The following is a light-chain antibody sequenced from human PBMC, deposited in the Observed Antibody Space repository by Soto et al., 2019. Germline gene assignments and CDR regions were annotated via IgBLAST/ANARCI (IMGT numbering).Light chain of an antibody. Sequence: DIPMTQSPSSLSASVGDRVTITCRASQSISSYLNWYQQKPGKAPKLLIYAASSLQSGVPSRFSGSGSVTDFTLTISSLQPEDFATYYCQQSYSTPFTFGPGTKVXIK. J-gene: IGKJ3*01. CDR3: QQSYSTPFT. CDR2: AAS. CDR1: QSISSY. V-gene: IGKV1-39*01.